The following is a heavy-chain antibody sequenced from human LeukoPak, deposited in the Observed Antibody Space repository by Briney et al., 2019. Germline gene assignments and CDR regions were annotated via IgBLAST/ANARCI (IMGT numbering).Heavy chain of an antibody. V-gene: IGHV3-23*01. J-gene: IGHJ5*02. CDR1: GFTFSSYG. CDR2: ISGSGEST. D-gene: IGHD1-1*01. Sequence: PGGTLRLSCEASGFTFSSYGMGWVRQAPGKGLEWVASISGSGESTYYADSVKGRFTISRDNSKNTLFLQMQSLRGEDTALYYCAKDRTGTTGRDWLDPWGQGTLVTVSS. CDR3: AKDRTGTTGRDWLDP.